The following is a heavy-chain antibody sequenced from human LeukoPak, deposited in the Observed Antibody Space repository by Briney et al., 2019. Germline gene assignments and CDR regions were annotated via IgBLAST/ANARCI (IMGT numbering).Heavy chain of an antibody. CDR2: IRYDGSNK. J-gene: IGHJ4*02. V-gene: IGHV3-30*02. CDR1: GFTFDDYT. CDR3: VGHLLNYYDSSGYYHTGFDY. D-gene: IGHD3-22*01. Sequence: GGSLRLSCAASGFTFDDYTMHWVRQAPGKGLEWVAFIRYDGSNKYYADSVKGRFTISRDNSKNTLYLQMNSLRAEDTAVYYCVGHLLNYYDSSGYYHTGFDYWGQGTLVTVSS.